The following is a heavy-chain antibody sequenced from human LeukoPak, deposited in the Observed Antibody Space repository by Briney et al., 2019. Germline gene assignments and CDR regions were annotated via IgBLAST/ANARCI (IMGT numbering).Heavy chain of an antibody. J-gene: IGHJ4*02. CDR1: GFTFSTYP. V-gene: IGHV3-23*01. D-gene: IGHD5-24*01. Sequence: GGSLCLSCAASGFTFSTYPMNWVRQAPGKGLEWVSTISDSGVNTYYADSVKGRFTISRDNSKNTLYLQMNSLRAEDTAIYYCAKGLRGDGGFDYWGQGTPVTPSS. CDR2: ISDSGVNT. CDR3: AKGLRGDGGFDY.